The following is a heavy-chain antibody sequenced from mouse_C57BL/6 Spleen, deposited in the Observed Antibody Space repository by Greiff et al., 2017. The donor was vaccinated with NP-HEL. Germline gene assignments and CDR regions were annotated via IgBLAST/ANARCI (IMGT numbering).Heavy chain of an antibody. CDR1: GYTFTNYW. CDR2: IYPGGGYT. V-gene: IGHV1-63*01. CDR3: ARGLYDGYDYYAMDY. Sequence: VKLQQSGAELVRPGTSVKMSCKASGYTFTNYWIGWAKQRPGHGLEWIGDIYPGGGYTNYNEKFKGKATLTADKSSSTAYMQFSSLTSEDSAIYYCARGLYDGYDYYAMDYWGQGTSVTVSS. D-gene: IGHD2-3*01. J-gene: IGHJ4*01.